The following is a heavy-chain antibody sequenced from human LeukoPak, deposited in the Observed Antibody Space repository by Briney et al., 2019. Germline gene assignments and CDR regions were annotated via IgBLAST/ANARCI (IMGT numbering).Heavy chain of an antibody. CDR2: ISSSGSTM. V-gene: IGHV3-11*01. CDR3: AREPTVTGGYFDY. CDR1: GFTFSDYY. Sequence: GGSLRLSCAASGFTFSDYYMSWIRQAPGKGLEWVSYISSSGSTMYYGDSGKGRFTISRDNAKNSLYLQMNSLRAEDTAVYYCAREPTVTGGYFDYWGQGTLVTVSS. D-gene: IGHD4-17*01. J-gene: IGHJ4*02.